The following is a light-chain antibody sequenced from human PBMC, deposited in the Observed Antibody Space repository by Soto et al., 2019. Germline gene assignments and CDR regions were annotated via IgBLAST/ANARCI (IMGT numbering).Light chain of an antibody. J-gene: IGKJ5*01. V-gene: IGKV1-12*01. CDR1: QGISNW. CDR3: QQANSFPIT. Sequence: DIQMTQSPSTLSASVGDRVTITCRASQGISNWLAWYQQKIGKAPKLLIYDASILENGVPSRFSGSGSGTDFTLTISSLQPQDFATYYRQQANSFPITFGQGTRLEIK. CDR2: DAS.